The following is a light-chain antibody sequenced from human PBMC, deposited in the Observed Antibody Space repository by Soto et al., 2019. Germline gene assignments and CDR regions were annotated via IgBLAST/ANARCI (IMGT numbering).Light chain of an antibody. CDR1: ESVSRN. V-gene: IGKV3-20*01. Sequence: EVVMTQSPATLSVSPGERATLSCRASESVSRNLAWYQQKPGQAPRLLIYGASSRATGIPDRFSGSGSGTDFTLTIRRLEPEDFAVYYCQQYGSPGTFGQGTKVDIK. CDR2: GAS. J-gene: IGKJ1*01. CDR3: QQYGSPGT.